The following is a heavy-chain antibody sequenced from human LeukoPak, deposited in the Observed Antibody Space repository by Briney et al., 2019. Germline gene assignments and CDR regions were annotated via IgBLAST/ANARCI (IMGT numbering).Heavy chain of an antibody. CDR1: GYTFTSYD. V-gene: IGHV1-8*01. CDR3: ARDRDSIVGARGFDY. D-gene: IGHD1-26*01. Sequence: ASVKVSCKASGYTFTSYDINWVRQATGQGLEWMGWTNPNSGNTGYAQKFQGRVTMTRNTSISTAYMELSSLRSEDTAVYYCARDRDSIVGARGFDYWGQGTLVTVSS. J-gene: IGHJ4*02. CDR2: TNPNSGNT.